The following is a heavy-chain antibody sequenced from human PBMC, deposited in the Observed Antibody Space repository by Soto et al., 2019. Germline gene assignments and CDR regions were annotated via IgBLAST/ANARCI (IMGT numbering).Heavy chain of an antibody. CDR3: ARHNGPLYVGYYYDMDV. V-gene: IGHV4-4*02. J-gene: IGHJ6*02. CDR1: GGSISSSNW. Sequence: PSETLSLTCAVSGGSISSSNWWSWVRRPPGKGLEWIGEIYYSGYTYYNPSLKSRVTISVDTSKNQFSLKLSSVTAADTAVYYCARHNGPLYVGYYYDMDVWGQGTTVTVSS. CDR2: IYYSGYT. D-gene: IGHD3-16*01.